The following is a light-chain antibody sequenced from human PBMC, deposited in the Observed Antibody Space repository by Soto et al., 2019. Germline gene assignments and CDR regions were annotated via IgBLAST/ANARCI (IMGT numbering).Light chain of an antibody. CDR1: SSDVGGYKY. V-gene: IGLV2-14*01. CDR2: EVS. Sequence: QSVLTQPASVSGSPGQSITISCTGTSSDVGGYKYVSWYQQHPDKAPKLIIYEVSNRPSGVSNRFSGSKSGNTASLTISGLQAEDEADYYCSSYTSSSTYVFGTGTKLTVL. CDR3: SSYTSSSTYV. J-gene: IGLJ1*01.